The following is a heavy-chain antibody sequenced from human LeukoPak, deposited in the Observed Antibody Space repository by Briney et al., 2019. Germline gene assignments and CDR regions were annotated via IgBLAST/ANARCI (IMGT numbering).Heavy chain of an antibody. Sequence: ASVKVSCKASGGTFSSYAISWVRQAPGQGLEWMGRIIPILGIANYAQKFQGRVTITADKSTSTAYMELSSLRSEDTAVYYCARDGDYGSGSYYKPFDYWGQGTLVTVSS. J-gene: IGHJ4*02. CDR3: ARDGDYGSGSYYKPFDY. D-gene: IGHD3-10*01. CDR1: GGTFSSYA. CDR2: IIPILGIA. V-gene: IGHV1-69*04.